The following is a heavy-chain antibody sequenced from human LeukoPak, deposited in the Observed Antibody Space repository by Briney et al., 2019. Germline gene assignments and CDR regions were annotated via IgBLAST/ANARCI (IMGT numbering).Heavy chain of an antibody. V-gene: IGHV1-8*01. CDR1: GYTFTSDD. CDR3: GRALPSSGWVDY. CDR2: MNPNSGKT. D-gene: IGHD6-19*01. J-gene: IGHJ4*02. Sequence: GASVKVSCKASGYTFTSDDINWVRQTTGQGLEWMGWMNPNSGKTEYAQKFQGRVTMTWDTSISPVYMDLSSLRSEDTAVYYCGRALPSSGWVDYWGQGSLVTVSS.